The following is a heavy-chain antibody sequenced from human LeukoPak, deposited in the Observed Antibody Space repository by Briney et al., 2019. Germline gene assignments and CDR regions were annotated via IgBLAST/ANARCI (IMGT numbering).Heavy chain of an antibody. J-gene: IGHJ4*02. D-gene: IGHD3-10*01. CDR2: ISYDGSNK. CDR1: GFTFSSYG. Sequence: GGSLRLSCAASGFTFSSYGMHWVRQAPGKGLEWVAVISYDGSNKYYADFMKGRFTISRDNSKNTLYLQMNSLRAEDTAVYYCAKDGRFGGPFLDYWGQGTLVTVSS. CDR3: AKDGRFGGPFLDY. V-gene: IGHV3-30*18.